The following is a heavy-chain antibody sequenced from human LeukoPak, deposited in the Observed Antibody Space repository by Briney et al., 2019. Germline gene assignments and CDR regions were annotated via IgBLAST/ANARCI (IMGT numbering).Heavy chain of an antibody. V-gene: IGHV1-69*02. D-gene: IGHD2-21*02. CDR2: IIPILGIA. CDR3: ATLPSSYCGGDCYPRV. CDR1: GGTFSSYT. J-gene: IGHJ4*02. Sequence: SVKVSCKASGGTFSSYTISWVRQAPGRGLEWMGRIIPILGIANYAQKFQGRVTITADKSTSTAYMELSSLRSEDTAVYYCATLPSSYCGGDCYPRVWGQGTLVTVSS.